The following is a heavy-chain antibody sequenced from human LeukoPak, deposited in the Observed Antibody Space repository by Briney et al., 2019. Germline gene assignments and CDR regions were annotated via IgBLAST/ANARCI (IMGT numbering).Heavy chain of an antibody. CDR2: IYYSGST. D-gene: IGHD5-12*01. Sequence: SETLSLTCAVSGGSISSGGYSWSWIRQPPGKGLEWIGYIYYSGSTNYNPSLKSRVTISVDTSKNQFSLKLSSVTAADTAVYYCARDGRGYSGYDWGRSFDPWGQGTLVTVSS. CDR1: GGSISSGGYS. J-gene: IGHJ5*02. CDR3: ARDGRGYSGYDWGRSFDP. V-gene: IGHV4-61*08.